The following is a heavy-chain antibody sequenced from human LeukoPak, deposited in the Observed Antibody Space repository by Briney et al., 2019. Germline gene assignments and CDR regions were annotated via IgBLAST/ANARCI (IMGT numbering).Heavy chain of an antibody. D-gene: IGHD6-13*01. CDR2: ISYDGSNK. J-gene: IGHJ6*02. Sequence: GGSLRLSCAASGFTFSIYAIQWVRQAPGKGLEWVAVISYDGSNKYYADSVKGRFTISRDNSKNTLYLQMNSLRAEDTAVYYCARALPPMYSSSWYIYYYYYGMDVWGQGTTVTVS. V-gene: IGHV3-30-3*01. CDR1: GFTFSIYA. CDR3: ARALPPMYSSSWYIYYYYYGMDV.